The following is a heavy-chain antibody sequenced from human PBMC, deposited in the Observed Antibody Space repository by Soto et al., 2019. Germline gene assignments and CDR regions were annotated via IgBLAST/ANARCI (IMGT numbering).Heavy chain of an antibody. Sequence: QITLKESGPALVNPTQTLTLTCTLSGFSIGTSGVGVGWIRQPPGKALERLAFIYWEDDKRYSPSLRSRLTISKDASKNQVVLTVTNLDPVDTATYFCAQRRVYNCNWNEECFDFWGQGALVIVSS. D-gene: IGHD1-20*01. V-gene: IGHV2-5*02. CDR3: AQRRVYNCNWNEECFDF. CDR1: GFSIGTSGVG. CDR2: IYWEDDK. J-gene: IGHJ4*02.